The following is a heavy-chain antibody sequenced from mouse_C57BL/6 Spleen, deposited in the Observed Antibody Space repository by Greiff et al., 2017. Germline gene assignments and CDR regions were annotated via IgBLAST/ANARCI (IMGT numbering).Heavy chain of an antibody. CDR1: GYSFTDYN. V-gene: IGHV1-39*01. CDR2: INPNYGTT. J-gene: IGHJ2*01. Sequence: EVKLLESGPELVKPGASVKISCKASGYSFTDYNMNWVKQSNGKSLEWIGVINPNYGTTSYNQKFKGKATLTVDQSSSTAYMQLNSLTSEDSAVYYCARSDYYGSSYNFDYWGQGTTLTVSS. D-gene: IGHD1-1*01. CDR3: ARSDYYGSSYNFDY.